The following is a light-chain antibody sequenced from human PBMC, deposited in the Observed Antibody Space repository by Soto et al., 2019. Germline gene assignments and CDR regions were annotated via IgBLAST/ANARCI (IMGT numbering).Light chain of an antibody. J-gene: IGLJ2*01. V-gene: IGLV1-44*01. Sequence: QSVLTQPPSASGPPGQRVTISCAGSRFNVGRNAVSWYQQVPGMAHKLLVFATDKRPSGVPDRFSGSASGASASLAISGLQSEDEADYYCATWDDSLNGPQFGGGTTLNVL. CDR2: ATD. CDR1: RFNVGRNA. CDR3: ATWDDSLNGPQ.